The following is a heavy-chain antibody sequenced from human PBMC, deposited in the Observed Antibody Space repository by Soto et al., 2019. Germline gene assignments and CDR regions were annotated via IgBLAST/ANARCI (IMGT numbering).Heavy chain of an antibody. CDR2: INPNKGGT. CDR3: ARDNATSWYWLDP. D-gene: IGHD2-2*01. CDR1: GYTFTGYY. J-gene: IGHJ5*02. V-gene: IGHV1-2*02. Sequence: QVQLVQSGAEVKKPGASVKVSCKASGYTFTGYYMHWVRRAPGQGLEGMGWINPNKGGTNYAPTFQGRVTMTRDTSITTAYMELSSLASDDTAVYFCARDNATSWYWLDPWGQGTLVNVSS.